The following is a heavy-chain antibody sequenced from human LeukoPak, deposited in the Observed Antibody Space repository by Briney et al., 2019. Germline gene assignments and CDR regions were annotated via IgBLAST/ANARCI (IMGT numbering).Heavy chain of an antibody. CDR1: GASITQHY. V-gene: IGHV4-59*11. D-gene: IGHD3-16*01. CDR3: TRGITGHYRSLGGFAFDI. J-gene: IGHJ3*02. Sequence: SETLSLTCTVSGASITQHYWSWIRQPPGKGLEYIGYFYHDGSTNYTSSVRSRVTILVDTSKNQFTLNLRSVTAADTAKYYCTRGITGHYRSLGGFAFDIWGQGTMVAVSS. CDR2: FYHDGST.